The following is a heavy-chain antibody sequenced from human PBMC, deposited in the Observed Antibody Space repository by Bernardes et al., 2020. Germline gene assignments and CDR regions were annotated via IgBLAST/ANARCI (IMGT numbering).Heavy chain of an antibody. V-gene: IGHV4-4*02. D-gene: IGHD5-18*01. J-gene: IGHJ2*01. CDR3: ARQGYSYGFGYWYFDL. CDR2: IYHSGST. Sequence: ETLSLTCAVSGGSISSSDWWSWVRQPPGKGLEWIGEIYHSGSTNYNPSLKSRVTISVDKSKNQFSLKLSSVTAADTAVYYCARQGYSYGFGYWYFDLWGRGTLVTVSS. CDR1: GGSISSSDW.